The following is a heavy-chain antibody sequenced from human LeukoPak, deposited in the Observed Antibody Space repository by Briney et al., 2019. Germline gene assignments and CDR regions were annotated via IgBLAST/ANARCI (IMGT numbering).Heavy chain of an antibody. CDR1: GYSISSGYY. Sequence: SETLSLTCTVSGYSISSGYYWSWIRQSPGKGLEWIGYIYYTGTSYNPSLKSRVTISADTSKNQFSLKLISVTAADTAVYYCASRKLGNDYWGQGTLVTVSS. J-gene: IGHJ4*02. CDR3: ASRKLGNDY. D-gene: IGHD7-27*01. CDR2: IYYTGT. V-gene: IGHV4-61*01.